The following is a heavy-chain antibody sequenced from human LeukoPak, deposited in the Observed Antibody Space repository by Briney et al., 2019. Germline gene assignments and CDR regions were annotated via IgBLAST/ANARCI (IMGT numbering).Heavy chain of an antibody. CDR1: GYSISSGYY. Sequence: SETLSLTCTVSGYSISSGYYWSWIRQSPGKGLEWIGYIYYTGTSYNPSLKSRVTISADTSKNQFSLKLISVTAADTAVYYCASRKLGNDYWGQGTLVTVSS. J-gene: IGHJ4*02. CDR3: ASRKLGNDY. D-gene: IGHD7-27*01. CDR2: IYYTGT. V-gene: IGHV4-61*01.